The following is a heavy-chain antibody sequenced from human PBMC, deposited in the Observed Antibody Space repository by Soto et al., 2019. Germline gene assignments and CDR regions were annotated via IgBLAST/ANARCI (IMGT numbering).Heavy chain of an antibody. Sequence: SETLSLTCAVYGGSFSGYYWSWIRQPPGKGLEWIGEINHSGSTNYNPSLKSRVTISVDTSKNQFSLKLSSVTAADPAVYYCARVKGVTMAPGSDPGGKGTLVPVSS. D-gene: IGHD2-21*02. CDR1: GGSFSGYY. CDR3: ARVKGVTMAPGSDP. J-gene: IGHJ5*02. V-gene: IGHV4-34*01. CDR2: INHSGST.